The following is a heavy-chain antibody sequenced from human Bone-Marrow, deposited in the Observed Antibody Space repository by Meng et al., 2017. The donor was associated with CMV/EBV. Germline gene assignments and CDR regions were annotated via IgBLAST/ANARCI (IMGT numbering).Heavy chain of an antibody. CDR3: ARDDQYYDFWSQGNYYYGTDV. D-gene: IGHD3-3*01. Sequence: GGSLRLSCAASGFTFSSYAMHWVRQAPGKGLEYVSAISSNGGSTYYADSVKGRFTISRDNAKNSLYLQMNSLRAEDTAVYYCARDDQYYDFWSQGNYYYGTDVWGQGTTVTVSS. CDR1: GFTFSSYA. J-gene: IGHJ6*02. V-gene: IGHV3-64*02. CDR2: ISSNGGST.